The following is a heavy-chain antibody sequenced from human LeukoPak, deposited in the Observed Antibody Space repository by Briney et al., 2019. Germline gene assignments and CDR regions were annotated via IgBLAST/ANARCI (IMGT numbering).Heavy chain of an antibody. J-gene: IGHJ4*02. CDR3: ARALPSGPLDY. V-gene: IGHV3-30-3*01. D-gene: IGHD2-15*01. CDR2: ISYDGSNK. Sequence: PGRSLRLSCAASGFTFSSYAMHWVRQAPGKGLEWVAVISYDGSNKYYADSVKGRFTISRDNSKNTLYLQMNSLRAEDTAVYYCARALPSGPLDYWGQGTLVTVSS. CDR1: GFTFSSYA.